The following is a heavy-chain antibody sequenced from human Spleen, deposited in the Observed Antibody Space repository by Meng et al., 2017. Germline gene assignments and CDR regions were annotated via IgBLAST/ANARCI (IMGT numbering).Heavy chain of an antibody. CDR2: IFYSGTT. D-gene: IGHD1-1*01. V-gene: IGHV4-31*03. CDR3: VGYNWNDWRFDP. J-gene: IGHJ5*02. Sequence: QLRESGPGLVKPSQPLSLTCTVSGGSIRTGGDYWTWIRQHPGEGLEWIGYIFYSGTTYYNPSLKSRVTISLDMSKNHFSLKLSSVTAADTAVYYCVGYNWNDWRFDPWGQGTLVTVSS. CDR1: GGSIRTGGDY.